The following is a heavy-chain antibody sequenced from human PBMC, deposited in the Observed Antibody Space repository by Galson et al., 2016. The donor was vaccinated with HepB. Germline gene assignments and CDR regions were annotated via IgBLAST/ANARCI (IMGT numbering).Heavy chain of an antibody. CDR1: GYTFTSYG. J-gene: IGHJ6*02. CDR2: ISAYNGNT. D-gene: IGHD4-17*01. Sequence: SVKVSCKASGYTFTSYGINWVRQAPGQGLEWLGWISAYNGNTKYAQNLQGRVTMTTDTSTSTAYLELRSLRSDDTAVYYCARDTTDYLYYNGMYVWGQGTTVTVS. V-gene: IGHV1-18*01. CDR3: ARDTTDYLYYNGMYV.